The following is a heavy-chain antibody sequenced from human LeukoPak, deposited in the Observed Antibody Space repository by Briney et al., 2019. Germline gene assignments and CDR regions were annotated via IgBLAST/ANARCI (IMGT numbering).Heavy chain of an antibody. V-gene: IGHV3-7*01. CDR2: IKQDGSEK. CDR1: GFTFSSYW. D-gene: IGHD2-15*01. J-gene: IGHJ4*02. Sequence: GGSLRLSCAASGFTFSSYWMSWVRQAPGKGLEWVAHIKQDGSEKYYVDSVKGRFTISRDNAKNSLYLQMNSLRAEDTAVYYCARDLRYCSGGSCYAGHYWGQGTLVTVSS. CDR3: ARDLRYCSGGSCYAGHY.